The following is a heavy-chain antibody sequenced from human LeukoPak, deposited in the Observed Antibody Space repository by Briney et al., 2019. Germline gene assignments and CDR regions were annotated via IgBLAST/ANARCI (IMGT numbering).Heavy chain of an antibody. Sequence: GGSLRLSCAASGFTFTSYYMNWVRQAPGKGLEWVSSISSSSSYIYYADSVKGRFTISRDNAKNSLYLQMNSLRAEDTAVYYCARVGHDYGDYGWFDPWGQGTLVTVSS. CDR1: GFTFTSYY. J-gene: IGHJ5*02. V-gene: IGHV3-21*01. CDR3: ARVGHDYGDYGWFDP. D-gene: IGHD4-17*01. CDR2: ISSSSSYI.